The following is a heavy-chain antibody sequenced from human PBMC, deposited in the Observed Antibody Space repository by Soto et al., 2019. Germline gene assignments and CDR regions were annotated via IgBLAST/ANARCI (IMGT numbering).Heavy chain of an antibody. V-gene: IGHV3-72*01. CDR1: GFTFSDHY. J-gene: IGHJ5*02. CDR2: IRNKANGYST. CDR3: ARGTHHSGRTYFDP. Sequence: GGSLRLSCAASGFTFSDHYMDWVRQAPGKGLEWVGRIRNKANGYSTEYAASVKGRFTISRDDSKNSLYVQMSSLKTEDTAVYFCARGTHHSGRTYFDPWGQGTLVTVS. D-gene: IGHD3-10*01.